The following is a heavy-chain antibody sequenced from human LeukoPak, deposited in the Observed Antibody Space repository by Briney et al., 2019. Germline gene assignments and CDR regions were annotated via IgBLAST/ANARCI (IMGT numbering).Heavy chain of an antibody. J-gene: IGHJ6*03. CDR1: GGTFSSYA. CDR3: ARAIFEVVNESYYYMDV. CDR2: IIPIFGTA. V-gene: IGHV1-69*13. Sequence: SVKVSCKASGGTFSSYAISWVRQAPGQGLEWMGGIIPIFGTANYAQKFQGRVTITADESTSTAYMELSSLRSEDTAVYYCARAIFEVVNESYYYMDVWGKGTTVTVSS. D-gene: IGHD3-3*01.